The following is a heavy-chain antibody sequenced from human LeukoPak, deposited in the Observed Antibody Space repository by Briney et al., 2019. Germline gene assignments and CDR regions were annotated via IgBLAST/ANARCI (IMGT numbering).Heavy chain of an antibody. D-gene: IGHD3-22*01. CDR1: GGSISIYY. Sequence: SETLSLTCTVSGGSISIYYWSWIRQPPGKGLEWIGYIYNSGSTYYNPSLKSRVTISVDTSKNQFSLKLSSVTAADTAVYYCAREVYYYDSSGYYPDAFDIWGQGTMVTVSS. J-gene: IGHJ3*02. V-gene: IGHV4-59*01. CDR3: AREVYYYDSSGYYPDAFDI. CDR2: IYNSGST.